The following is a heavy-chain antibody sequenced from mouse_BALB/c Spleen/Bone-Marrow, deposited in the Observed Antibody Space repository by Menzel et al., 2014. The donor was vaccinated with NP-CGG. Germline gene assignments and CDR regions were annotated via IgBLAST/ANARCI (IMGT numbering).Heavy chain of an antibody. CDR1: GYTFINHW. D-gene: IGHD3-2*01. V-gene: IGHV1-61*01. CDR3: TKDRPGYVGAMDF. Sequence: VQLQQSGAELVRPGASVKLSCKASGYTFINHWMNWVKQRPGQGLEWIGMIDPSDSETHYNQVFKDKATLTVDKSSNTAYMQLSSLASEDSAVYYCTKDRPGYVGAMDFWGQGTSVTVPS. CDR2: IDPSDSET. J-gene: IGHJ4*01.